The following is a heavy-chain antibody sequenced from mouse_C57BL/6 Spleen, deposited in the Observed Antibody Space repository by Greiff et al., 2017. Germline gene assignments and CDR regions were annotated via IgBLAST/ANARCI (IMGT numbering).Heavy chain of an antibody. Sequence: EVQLQQSGPELVKPGASVKISCKASGYSFTGYYMNWVKQSPDKSLEWIGEINPSTGGTTYNQKFKAKATLTVDKSSSTAYMQLKSLTSEDSAVYYCAKGITTVPYYFDYWGQGTTLTVSS. V-gene: IGHV1-42*01. J-gene: IGHJ2*01. CDR2: INPSTGGT. CDR3: AKGITTVPYYFDY. CDR1: GYSFTGYY. D-gene: IGHD1-1*01.